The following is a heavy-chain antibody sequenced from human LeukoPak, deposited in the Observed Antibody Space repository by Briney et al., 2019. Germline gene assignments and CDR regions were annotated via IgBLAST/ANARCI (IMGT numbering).Heavy chain of an antibody. CDR3: ARGYYDSSDYEYFQH. CDR1: GGTFSNFA. D-gene: IGHD3-22*01. V-gene: IGHV1-69*13. CDR2: IIPIFGTT. Sequence: SVKVSCKACGGTFSNFAISWVRQGPGQGLEWMGRIIPIFGTTNYAQKFQGRVTITAEESTSTAYMELSSLRSEDTAVYFCARGYYDSSDYEYFQHWGQGTLVTVSS. J-gene: IGHJ1*01.